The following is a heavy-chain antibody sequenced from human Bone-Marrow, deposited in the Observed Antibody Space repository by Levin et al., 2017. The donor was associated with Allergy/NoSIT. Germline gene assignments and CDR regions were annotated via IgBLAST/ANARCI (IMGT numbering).Heavy chain of an antibody. CDR1: GGSVSSGSYY. V-gene: IGHV4-61*01. D-gene: IGHD2-15*01. Sequence: SETLSLTCTVSGGSVSSGSYYWSWIRQPPGRGLAWIGYIYNSGSTNYNPSLESRVTISVDTSKNQFSLKLTSVTAADTAVYYCASGRYCSGGGCQGGGWFDPWGQGTLVTVSS. J-gene: IGHJ5*02. CDR3: ASGRYCSGGGCQGGGWFDP. CDR2: IYNSGST.